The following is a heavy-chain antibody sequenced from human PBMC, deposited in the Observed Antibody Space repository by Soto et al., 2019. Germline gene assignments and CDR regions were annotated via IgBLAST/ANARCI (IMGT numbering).Heavy chain of an antibody. CDR3: ARDLLRYFDSTYYYYGMDV. V-gene: IGHV1-46*01. CDR1: GYTFTSYY. CDR2: INPSGGST. Sequence: GASVKVSCKASGYTFTSYYMHWVRQAPGQGLEWMGIINPSGGSTSYAQKFQGRVTMTRDTSTSTVYMELSSLRSEDTAVYYCARDLLRYFDSTYYYYGMDVWGQGTTVTVSS. D-gene: IGHD3-9*01. J-gene: IGHJ6*02.